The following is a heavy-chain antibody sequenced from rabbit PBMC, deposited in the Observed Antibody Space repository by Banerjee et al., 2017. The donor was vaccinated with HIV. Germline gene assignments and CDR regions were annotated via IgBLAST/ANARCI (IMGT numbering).Heavy chain of an antibody. D-gene: IGHD6-1*01. V-gene: IGHV1S40*01. J-gene: IGHJ3*01. CDR3: ARVDDVYYGCNF. CDR2: MDAGGSGST. CDR1: GFSFSSSYW. Sequence: QSLEESGGDLVKPGASLALTCTASGFSFSSSYWICWVRQAPGKGLEWIGCMDAGGSGSTNYASWAKGRFTISKTSSTTVTLQMTSLTAADTATYFCARVDDVYYGCNFWGQGTLVTVS.